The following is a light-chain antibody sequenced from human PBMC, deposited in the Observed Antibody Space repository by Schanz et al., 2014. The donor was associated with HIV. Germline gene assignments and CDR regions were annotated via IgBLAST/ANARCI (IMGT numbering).Light chain of an antibody. J-gene: IGLJ1*01. CDR3: SSYTSISTPIYV. CDR2: EVS. Sequence: QSALTQPPSASGSPGQSVTISCTGTSSDVGGYNYVSWYQQHPGKAPKLMISEVSKRPSGVPDRFSGSKSDNTASLTISGLQAEDEADYYCSSYTSISTPIYVFGTGTKLTVL. CDR1: SSDVGGYNY. V-gene: IGLV2-8*01.